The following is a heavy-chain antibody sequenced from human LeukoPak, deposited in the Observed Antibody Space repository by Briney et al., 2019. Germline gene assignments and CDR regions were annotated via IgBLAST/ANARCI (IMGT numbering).Heavy chain of an antibody. CDR3: ARGGGYYGSGSYYNPPHYYYGMDV. CDR1: GGSISSYY. Sequence: SETLSLTCTVSGGSISSYYWSWIRQPPGKGLEWIGYIYYSGSTNYNPSLKSRVTISVDTSKTQFSLKLSSVTAADAAVYYCARGGGYYGSGSYYNPPHYYYGMDVWGQGTTVTVSS. J-gene: IGHJ6*02. V-gene: IGHV4-59*01. D-gene: IGHD3-10*01. CDR2: IYYSGST.